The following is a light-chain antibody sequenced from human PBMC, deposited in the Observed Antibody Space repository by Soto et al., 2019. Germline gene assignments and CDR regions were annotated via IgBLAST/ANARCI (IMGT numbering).Light chain of an antibody. Sequence: QSALTQPASVSGSPGQSITISCTGTSSDVGGYNYVSWYQQHPDKAPKLMIYDVNNRPSGVSNRFSGSKSGNTASLTISGVQAEVEADYYCSSYTSSSTRVFGTGTKLTVL. CDR1: SSDVGGYNY. J-gene: IGLJ1*01. CDR2: DVN. CDR3: SSYTSSSTRV. V-gene: IGLV2-14*01.